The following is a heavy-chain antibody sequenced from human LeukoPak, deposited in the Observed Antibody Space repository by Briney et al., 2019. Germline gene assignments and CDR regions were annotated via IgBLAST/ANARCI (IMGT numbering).Heavy chain of an antibody. CDR2: ISSSGSTI. Sequence: GGSLRLSCAASGFTFSSYEMNWVRQASGKGLEWVSYISSSGSTIYYADSVKGRFTISRDNAKNSLYLQMNSLRAEDTAVYYCARDAAYGDYPNWFDPWGQGTLVTVSS. J-gene: IGHJ5*02. CDR1: GFTFSSYE. V-gene: IGHV3-48*03. CDR3: ARDAAYGDYPNWFDP. D-gene: IGHD4-17*01.